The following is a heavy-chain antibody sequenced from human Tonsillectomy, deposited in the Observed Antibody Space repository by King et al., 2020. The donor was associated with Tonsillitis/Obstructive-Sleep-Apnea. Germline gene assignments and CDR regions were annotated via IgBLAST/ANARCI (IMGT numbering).Heavy chain of an antibody. V-gene: IGHV2-5*02. D-gene: IGHD6-6*01. CDR1: GFSLSTSGVG. Sequence: VTLKEPGPTLVKPTQTLTLTCTFSGFSLSTSGVGVGWIRQPPGKALEWLALIYWDDDKRYSPSLKSRLTITKDTSKNQVVLTMTNMDPVDTATYYCAHREPIAARGTYAFDIWGQGTMVTVSS. CDR3: AHREPIAARGTYAFDI. J-gene: IGHJ3*02. CDR2: IYWDDDK.